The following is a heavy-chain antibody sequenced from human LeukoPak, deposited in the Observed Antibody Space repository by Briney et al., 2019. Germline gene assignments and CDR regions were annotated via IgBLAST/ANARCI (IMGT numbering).Heavy chain of an antibody. Sequence: SETLSLTCTVSGGSIGGYYWSWIRQPPGKGLEWIGYIYNSESTNYNPSLKSRVTISVDTSKNQFSLRLISVTAADTAVYYCARHGYYFGSGSYFHHWGQGTLVTVSS. V-gene: IGHV4-59*08. CDR2: IYNSEST. D-gene: IGHD3-10*01. CDR1: GGSIGGYY. J-gene: IGHJ1*01. CDR3: ARHGYYFGSGSYFHH.